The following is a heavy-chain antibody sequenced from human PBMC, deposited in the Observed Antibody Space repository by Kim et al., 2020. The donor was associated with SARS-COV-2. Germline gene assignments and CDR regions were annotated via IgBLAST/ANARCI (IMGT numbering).Heavy chain of an antibody. Sequence: GGSLRLSCAASGFTFSSYGLSWVRQAPGKGLEWVSTISASGGSTYYADSVKGRFTISRDNSKNTLYLQMNSLRAEDTALYYCAKRETLDYWGQGTLVTVSS. CDR2: ISASGGST. CDR3: AKRETLDY. V-gene: IGHV3-23*01. CDR1: GFTFSSYG. J-gene: IGHJ4*02.